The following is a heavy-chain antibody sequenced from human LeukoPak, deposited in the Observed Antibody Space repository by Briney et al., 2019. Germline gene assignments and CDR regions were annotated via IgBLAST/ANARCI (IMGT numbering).Heavy chain of an antibody. V-gene: IGHV3-23*01. CDR2: ISGRGDST. CDR1: GFTFSSYS. J-gene: IGHJ5*02. D-gene: IGHD6-13*01. Sequence: PGGSLRLSCAASGFTFSSYSMSWVRQAPGKGLEWVSAISGRGDSTYYADSVKGRFTISRDNSKNTLYLQMNSLRAEDTAVYYCAKEVYSSSWWAEWLDPWGLGTLVTVSS. CDR3: AKEVYSSSWWAEWLDP.